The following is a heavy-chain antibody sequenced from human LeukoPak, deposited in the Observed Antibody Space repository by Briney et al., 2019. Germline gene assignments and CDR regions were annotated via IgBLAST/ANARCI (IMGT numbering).Heavy chain of an antibody. CDR2: IYTSGST. CDR1: GGSISSYY. Sequence: SETLSLTCTVSGGSISSYYWSWIRQPAGKGLEWIGRIYTSGSTNYNPSLKSRVTMSVDTSKNQFSLKLSSVTAADTAVYYCARDRCSSTSCYGGDAFDIWGQGTMVTVSS. CDR3: ARDRCSSTSCYGGDAFDI. D-gene: IGHD2-2*01. J-gene: IGHJ3*02. V-gene: IGHV4-4*07.